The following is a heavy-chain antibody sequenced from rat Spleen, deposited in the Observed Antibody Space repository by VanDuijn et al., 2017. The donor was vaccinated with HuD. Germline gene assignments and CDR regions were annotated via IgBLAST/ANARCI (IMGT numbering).Heavy chain of an antibody. D-gene: IGHD1-12*02. CDR2: IWRGGNN. Sequence: QVQLKESGPGLMQPSQTLSLTCIVSGFSLTSYPVPWVRQSPGKGLEWMAVIWRGGNNNYTSPFKSRLSISRDTSKSQVFLKVNSLKTEDTGIYYCTRNYAYYYDGSYHGGFDYWGQGVMVTVSS. CDR1: GFSLTSYP. V-gene: IGHV2S13*01. CDR3: TRNYAYYYDGSYHGGFDY. J-gene: IGHJ2*01.